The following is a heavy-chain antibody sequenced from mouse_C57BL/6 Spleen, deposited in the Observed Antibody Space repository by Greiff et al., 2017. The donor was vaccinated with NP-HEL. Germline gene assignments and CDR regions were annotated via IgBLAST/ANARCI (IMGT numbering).Heavy chain of an antibody. CDR3: ARDHDYEFAY. CDR1: GYSITSGYY. V-gene: IGHV3-6*01. D-gene: IGHD2-4*01. J-gene: IGHJ3*01. Sequence: EVHLVESGPGLVKPSQSLSLTCSVTGYSITSGYYWNWIRQFPGNKLEWMGYISYDGSNNYNPSLKNRISITRDTSKNQFFLKLNSVTTEDTATYYCARDHDYEFAYWGQGTLVTVSA. CDR2: ISYDGSN.